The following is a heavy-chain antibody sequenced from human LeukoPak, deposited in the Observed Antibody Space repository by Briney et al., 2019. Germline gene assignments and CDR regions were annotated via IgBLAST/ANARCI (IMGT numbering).Heavy chain of an antibody. CDR1: GFTFSSYG. D-gene: IGHD4-17*01. Sequence: GGSLRLSCAAPGFTFSSYGMHWVRQAPGKGLEWVAVIRYVGSDKYYADSVKGRFTISRDNSQNTMYLQMNSLRAEDTAVYYCARENDYALDYWGQGTLVTVSS. V-gene: IGHV3-33*08. CDR2: IRYVGSDK. CDR3: ARENDYALDY. J-gene: IGHJ4*02.